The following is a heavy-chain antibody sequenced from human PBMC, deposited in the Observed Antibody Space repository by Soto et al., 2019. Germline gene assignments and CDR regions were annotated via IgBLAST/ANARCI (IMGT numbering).Heavy chain of an antibody. Sequence: PGESLKISCTASGFNFSRFWTHWVRQVPGRGLVWVSHINSDGSRTSYADSVKGRFTISRDNAKNTLYLRMNSLRAEDTAVYYCARDLSSCSSARCYSFYYGMDLWGQGTTVTVSS. V-gene: IGHV3-74*01. J-gene: IGHJ6*02. CDR2: INSDGSRT. CDR1: GFNFSRFW. D-gene: IGHD2-2*01. CDR3: ARDLSSCSSARCYSFYYGMDL.